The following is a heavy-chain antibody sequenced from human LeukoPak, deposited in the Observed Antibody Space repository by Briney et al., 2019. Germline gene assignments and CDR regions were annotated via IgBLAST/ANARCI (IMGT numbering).Heavy chain of an antibody. D-gene: IGHD3-10*02. J-gene: IGHJ6*04. CDR3: AELGITMIGGV. CDR2: IYSGGST. Sequence: GGSLRLSCAASEFSVGSNYMAWVRQAPGKGLEWVSLIYSGGSTYYADSVKGRFTISRDNSKNTLYLQMNSLRAEDTAVYYCAELGITMIGGVWGKGTTVTISS. CDR1: EFSVGSNY. V-gene: IGHV3-66*01.